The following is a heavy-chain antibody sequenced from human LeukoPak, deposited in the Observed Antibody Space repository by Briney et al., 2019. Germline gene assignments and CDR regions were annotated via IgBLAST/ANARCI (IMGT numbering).Heavy chain of an antibody. D-gene: IGHD4-17*01. CDR1: GFTFSDHY. CDR2: IRNKVSGYTT. V-gene: IGHV3-72*01. Sequence: PGGSLRLSCAASGFTFSDHYMDWIRQAPGKRLEWVGRIRNKVSGYTTEYTASVKGRFSISRDDSKNSVYLQMNSLKIEDTAVYYCSKGLGDGHYGVGPWGQGTLVTVSS. J-gene: IGHJ5*02. CDR3: SKGLGDGHYGVGP.